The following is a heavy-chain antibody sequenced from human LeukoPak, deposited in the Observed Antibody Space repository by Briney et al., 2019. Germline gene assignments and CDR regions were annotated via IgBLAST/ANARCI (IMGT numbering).Heavy chain of an antibody. Sequence: GGSLRLSCAASGFTFSSYGMSWVRQAPGKGLEWVSAITGSGGRTYYADSVKGRFTISRDNSRDRLYLETNSLRAEDTAVYYCARDRMGAIMYFDVWGRGTLVTVSS. CDR3: ARDRMGAIMYFDV. CDR1: GFTFSSYG. CDR2: ITGSGGRT. V-gene: IGHV3-23*01. J-gene: IGHJ2*01. D-gene: IGHD3-10*01.